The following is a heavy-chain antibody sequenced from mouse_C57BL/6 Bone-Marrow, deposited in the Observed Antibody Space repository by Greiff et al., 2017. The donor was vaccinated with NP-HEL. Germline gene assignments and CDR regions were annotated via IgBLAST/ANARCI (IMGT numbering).Heavy chain of an antibody. CDR3: AREGMDY. Sequence: QVQLQQPGAELVKPGASVKLSCKASGYTFTSYWMQWVKQRRGQGLEWIGEIDPSDSYTNYNQKFKGKATLTVDTSSSTAYMQLSSLTSEDSAVYYCAREGMDYWGQGTSVTVSS. CDR2: IDPSDSYT. V-gene: IGHV1-50*01. J-gene: IGHJ4*01. CDR1: GYTFTSYW.